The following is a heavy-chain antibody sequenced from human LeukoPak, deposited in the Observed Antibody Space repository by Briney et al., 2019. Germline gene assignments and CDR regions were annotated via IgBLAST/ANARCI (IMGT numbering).Heavy chain of an antibody. D-gene: IGHD3-3*01. CDR3: ARGSTIFVGGLDV. V-gene: IGHV1-18*01. CDR1: GYTFTSYG. CDR2: SSANNGNT. J-gene: IGHJ6*02. Sequence: ASVKVSCKASGYTFTSYGISWVRQAPGQGLEWMGWSSANNGNTNYAQKVQGRVAMTTDTSTSTAYMELRSLRSDDTAVYYCARGSTIFVGGLDVWGQGTTVTVSS.